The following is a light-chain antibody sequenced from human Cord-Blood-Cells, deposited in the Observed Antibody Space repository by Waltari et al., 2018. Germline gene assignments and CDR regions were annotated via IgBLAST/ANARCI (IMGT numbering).Light chain of an antibody. CDR1: SGINVATYR. CDR2: YKSDSDK. J-gene: IGLJ3*02. V-gene: IGLV5-45*02. Sequence: QAVLTKPSSLSASPGASASLTCTLRSGINVATYRIYWYQQKPGSPPQYLLRYKSDSDKQQGSGVPSRFSGSKDASANAGILLISGLQSEDEADYYCMIWHSSAWVFGGGTKLTVL. CDR3: MIWHSSAWV.